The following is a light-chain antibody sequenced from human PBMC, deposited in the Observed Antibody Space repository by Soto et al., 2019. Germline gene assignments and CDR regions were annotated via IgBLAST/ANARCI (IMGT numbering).Light chain of an antibody. CDR2: GMS. Sequence: DIQMTQSPSSLSASVGDRVTITCRASQSISSYLNWYQQKPGEAPKLLIYGMSNLQGRVPSRFSGRGSGTDFTLTISSLQPEDFATYYCQQSYRIPDTVGQGTKLEIK. CDR3: QQSYRIPDT. V-gene: IGKV1-39*01. CDR1: QSISSY. J-gene: IGKJ2*01.